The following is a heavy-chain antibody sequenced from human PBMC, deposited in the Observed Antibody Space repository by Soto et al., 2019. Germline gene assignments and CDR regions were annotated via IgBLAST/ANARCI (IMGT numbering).Heavy chain of an antibody. V-gene: IGHV1-69*06. Sequence: SVKVSCKAAGGTFSSYAISWVRQAPGQGLEWMGGIIPIFGTANYAQKFQGRVTMTGDTSTSTAYMELSSLRSDDTAVYYCARGVHGKYNWNDVSLDYWGQGTLVAVSS. D-gene: IGHD1-20*01. J-gene: IGHJ4*02. CDR3: ARGVHGKYNWNDVSLDY. CDR1: GGTFSSYA. CDR2: IIPIFGTA.